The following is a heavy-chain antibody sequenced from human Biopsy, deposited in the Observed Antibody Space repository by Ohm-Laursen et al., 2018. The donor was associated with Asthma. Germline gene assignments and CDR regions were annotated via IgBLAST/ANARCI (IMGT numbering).Heavy chain of an antibody. J-gene: IGHJ6*02. CDR3: ARCQVGYSSGWSLLLKKIYYSGMDV. D-gene: IGHD6-19*01. CDR1: GGTFSNFA. CDR2: IMTVFGTT. Sequence: SVKVSCKAPGGTFSNFAISWARQAPGQGLEWLGGIMTVFGTTNYAQKFQGRATITADESTSTAYMEVTSLRSEDTAIYYCARCQVGYSSGWSLLLKKIYYSGMDVWGQGTAVTVSS. V-gene: IGHV1-69*13.